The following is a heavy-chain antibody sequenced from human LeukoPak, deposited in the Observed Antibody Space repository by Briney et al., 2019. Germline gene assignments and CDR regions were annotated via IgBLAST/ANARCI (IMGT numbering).Heavy chain of an antibody. D-gene: IGHD5-18*01. CDR1: GFTFSSYS. CDR3: ARHLSGVTGYTYGRGIDF. CDR2: ISSSSSTI. J-gene: IGHJ4*02. Sequence: GGSLRLSCAASGFTFSSYSMNWVRQAPGKGLEWVSYISSSSSTIYYADSVKGRFTISRDNAKNSLYLQMNSLRAEDTAVYYRARHLSGVTGYTYGRGIDFWGQGTLVTVSS. V-gene: IGHV3-48*01.